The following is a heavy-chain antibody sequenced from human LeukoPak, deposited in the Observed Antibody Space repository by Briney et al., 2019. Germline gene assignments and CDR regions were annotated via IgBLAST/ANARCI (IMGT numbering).Heavy chain of an antibody. J-gene: IGHJ6*03. CDR2: ISGSGGST. D-gene: IGHD6-13*01. V-gene: IGHV3-23*01. Sequence: GGSLRLSCAASGFTFSGYAMSWVRQTPGKGLEWVSAISGSGGSTYYADSVKGRFTISRDNSKNTLYLQMSSLRAEDTAVYFCAKDKGIAAAPLDYMDVWGKGTTVTVSS. CDR1: GFTFSGYA. CDR3: AKDKGIAAAPLDYMDV.